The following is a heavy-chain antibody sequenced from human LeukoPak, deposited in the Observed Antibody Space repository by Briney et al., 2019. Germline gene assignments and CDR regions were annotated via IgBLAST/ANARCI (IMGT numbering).Heavy chain of an antibody. V-gene: IGHV1-69*13. CDR2: IIPIFGTA. CDR3: ARDSRAGQAAADAFDI. CDR1: GGTFSSYA. D-gene: IGHD6-25*01. Sequence: ASVKVSCKASGGTFSSYAISWVRQAPGQGLEWMGGIIPIFGTANYAQKFQGRVTITADESTSTAYMELSSLRSEDTAVYYCARDSRAGQAAADAFDIWGQGTMVTVSS. J-gene: IGHJ3*02.